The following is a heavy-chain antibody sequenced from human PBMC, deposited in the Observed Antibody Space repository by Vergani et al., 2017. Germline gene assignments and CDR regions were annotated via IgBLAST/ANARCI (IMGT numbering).Heavy chain of an antibody. CDR3: ARDRITMVRGAARSSFFDY. CDR1: GGSFSGYY. CDR2: INHSGST. V-gene: IGHV4-34*01. D-gene: IGHD3-10*01. Sequence: QVQLQESGPGLVKPSETLSLTCAVYGGSFSGYYWSWIRQPPGKGLEWIGEINHSGSTNYNPSLKSRVTISVDTSKNQFSLKLSSVTAADTAVYYCARDRITMVRGAARSSFFDYWGQGTLVTVSS. J-gene: IGHJ4*02.